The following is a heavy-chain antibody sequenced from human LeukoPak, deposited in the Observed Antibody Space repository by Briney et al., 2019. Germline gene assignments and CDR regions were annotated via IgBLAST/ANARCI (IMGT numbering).Heavy chain of an antibody. CDR1: GFTFSNSW. Sequence: PGGSLRLSCAASGFTFSNSWMSWVRQAPGKGLECVANIKEDGSTTYYADSVKGRFTISRDNAKNSLYLQMNSLRAEDTAVYYCAKDTQWLDAFDIWGQGTMVTVSS. CDR3: AKDTQWLDAFDI. D-gene: IGHD6-19*01. CDR2: IKEDGSTT. J-gene: IGHJ3*02. V-gene: IGHV3-7*03.